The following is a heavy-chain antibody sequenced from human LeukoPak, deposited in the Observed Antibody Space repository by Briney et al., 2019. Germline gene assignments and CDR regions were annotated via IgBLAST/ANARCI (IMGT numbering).Heavy chain of an antibody. CDR3: ARDRGSTVAGIDY. CDR1: GGSISSYY. V-gene: IGHV4-59*01. D-gene: IGHD6-19*01. J-gene: IGHJ4*02. CDR2: IYYSGST. Sequence: SETLSLTCTVSGGSISSYYWSWIRQPPGKGLEWIWYIYYSGSTNYNPSLKGRVTLSVDTSKNQFSLKLSSVTAADTAVYYCARDRGSTVAGIDYWGQGTLVTVSS.